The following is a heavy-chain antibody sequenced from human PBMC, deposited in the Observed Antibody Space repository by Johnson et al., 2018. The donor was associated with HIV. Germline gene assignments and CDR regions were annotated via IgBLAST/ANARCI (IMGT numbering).Heavy chain of an antibody. CDR3: TRDWGEDGYTWGLGFDI. CDR1: GFTVSSNY. J-gene: IGHJ3*02. V-gene: IGHV3-53*01. D-gene: IGHD3-16*01. CDR2: IYSGGST. Sequence: VQLVESGVGLIQPGGSLRLSCAASGFTVSSNYMSWVRQAPGKGLEWVSVIYSGGSTYYADSVKGRFTISRDHSKNTLNLQMNSLRPEDTGVYYCTRDWGEDGYTWGLGFDIWGQGTMVTVSS.